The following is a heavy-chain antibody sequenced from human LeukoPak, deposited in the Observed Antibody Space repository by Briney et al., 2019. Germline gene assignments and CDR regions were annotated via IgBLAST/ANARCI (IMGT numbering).Heavy chain of an antibody. D-gene: IGHD1-26*01. Sequence: GGSLRLSCGASGFTFSSYGMSWVRQAPGKGLEWVSGIRGSGDSTYYADSVKGRFTISRDNSKNTLYLQMNSLRAEDTAVYYCARDNSVGDNAWWFDPWGQGTLVTVSS. V-gene: IGHV3-23*01. J-gene: IGHJ5*02. CDR1: GFTFSSYG. CDR3: ARDNSVGDNAWWFDP. CDR2: IRGSGDST.